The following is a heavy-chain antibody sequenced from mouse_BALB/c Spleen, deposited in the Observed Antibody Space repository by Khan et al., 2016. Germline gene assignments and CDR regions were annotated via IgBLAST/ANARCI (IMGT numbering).Heavy chain of an antibody. Sequence: QIQLVQSGPELKKPGETVKISCKASGYTFTNYGMNWVKQAPGKGLKWMGWINTYTGEPTYADDFKGRFACSLETSASTAYLQINNLKNEDTATYFCAREGLRRTGYAMDYWGQGTSVTVSS. CDR3: AREGLRRTGYAMDY. CDR1: GYTFTNYG. J-gene: IGHJ4*01. CDR2: INTYTGEP. D-gene: IGHD2-4*01. V-gene: IGHV9-3-1*01.